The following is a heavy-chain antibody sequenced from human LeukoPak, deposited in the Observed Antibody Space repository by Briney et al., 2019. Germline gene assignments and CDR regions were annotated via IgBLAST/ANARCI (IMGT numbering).Heavy chain of an antibody. J-gene: IGHJ6*02. V-gene: IGHV3-33*06. Sequence: GGSLRLSCAASEFAFSTYGMHWVRQAPGKGLDWVAVIWYDGSNKYYADSVKGRFTISRDNSKNTLFLQMNSLRAEDTAVYYCAKVRGSGSYGDYYYGMDVWGQGTTVTVSS. CDR1: EFAFSTYG. CDR3: AKVRGSGSYGDYYYGMDV. CDR2: IWYDGSNK. D-gene: IGHD3-10*01.